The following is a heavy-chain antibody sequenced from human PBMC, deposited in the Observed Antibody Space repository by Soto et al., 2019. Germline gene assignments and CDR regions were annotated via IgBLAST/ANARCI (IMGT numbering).Heavy chain of an antibody. V-gene: IGHV3-23*01. Sequence: GGSLRLSCAASGFTFSSYAMSWVRQAPGKGLEWVSAISGSGGSTYYADSVKGRFTISRDNSKNTLYLQMNSLRAEDTAVYYCAKDDIPYSSSLLIDYWGQGTLVTVSS. D-gene: IGHD6-6*01. CDR2: ISGSGGST. CDR1: GFTFSSYA. CDR3: AKDDIPYSSSLLIDY. J-gene: IGHJ4*02.